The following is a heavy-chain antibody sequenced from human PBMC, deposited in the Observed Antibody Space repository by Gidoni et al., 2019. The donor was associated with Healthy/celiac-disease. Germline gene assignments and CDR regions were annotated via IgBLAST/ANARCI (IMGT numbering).Heavy chain of an antibody. V-gene: IGHV3-48*03. J-gene: IGHJ2*01. CDR1: GCTCSSDE. CDR2: IISSGRPI. D-gene: IGHD6-19*01. CDR3: ARVEFLTGNTVLGIAVAGTPHWYFDL. Sequence: EVQQGECGGGVGQPGGSRRLCGAACGCTCSSDERKGVRQAPGKGLVLVSYIISSGRPIYSADSVKGRFPLSRDNAKNSLYLQMNSLRAEDTAIYYCARVEFLTGNTVLGIAVAGTPHWYFDLWGRGTLVTVSS.